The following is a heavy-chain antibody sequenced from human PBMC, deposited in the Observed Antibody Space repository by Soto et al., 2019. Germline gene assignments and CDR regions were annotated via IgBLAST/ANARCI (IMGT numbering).Heavy chain of an antibody. D-gene: IGHD2-15*01. V-gene: IGHV1-69*12. Sequence: QVQLVQSGAEVKKPGSSVKVSCKASGGTFSSYAISWVRQAPGQGLEWMGGIIPIFGTANYAQKFQGRVTITADESTSTAYMELRSLRSEDTAVYYCATRLGYCSGGSCYPGVRYYGMDVWGQGTTVTVSS. CDR1: GGTFSSYA. CDR3: ATRLGYCSGGSCYPGVRYYGMDV. J-gene: IGHJ6*02. CDR2: IIPIFGTA.